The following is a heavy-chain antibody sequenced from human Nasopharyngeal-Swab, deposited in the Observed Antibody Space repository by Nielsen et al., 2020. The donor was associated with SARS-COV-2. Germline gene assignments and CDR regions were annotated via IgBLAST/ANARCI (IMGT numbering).Heavy chain of an antibody. CDR2: VKSDGSSP. CDR3: ARGGAAGLYYFDS. CDR1: GFTFSSYW. Sequence: GESLKISCAASGFTFSSYWMHWVRQAPGKGLVWVSRVKSDGSSPGYADSVKGRFIVSRDNAKNTLYLQLNSLTADDSAMYYCARGGAAGLYYFDSWGRGTPVTVSS. D-gene: IGHD6-13*01. V-gene: IGHV3-74*01. J-gene: IGHJ4*02.